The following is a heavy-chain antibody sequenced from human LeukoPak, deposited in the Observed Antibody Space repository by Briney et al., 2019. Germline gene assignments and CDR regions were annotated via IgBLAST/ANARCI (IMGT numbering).Heavy chain of an antibody. V-gene: IGHV5-51*01. CDR3: ARHGGYCSSSSCYAPFDY. J-gene: IGHJ4*02. CDR2: IHPGDSDT. CDR1: GCSFTSYW. D-gene: IGHD2-2*01. Sequence: GESLKISCKGSGCSFTSYWIAWVRQMPGKGLEWMGIIHPGDSDTRYSPSFQGQVTISADKSINTAYLQWSSLKASDTAIYYCARHGGYCSSSSCYAPFDYWGRGTLVTVSS.